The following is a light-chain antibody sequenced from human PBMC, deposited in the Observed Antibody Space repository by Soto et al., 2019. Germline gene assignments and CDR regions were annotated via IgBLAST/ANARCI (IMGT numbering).Light chain of an antibody. CDR1: SSDVGAYNY. J-gene: IGLJ2*01. V-gene: IGLV2-14*03. CDR2: DVS. CDR3: NSFTTSSTLV. Sequence: QSALTQPASVSGCPGQSITITCTGTSSDVGAYNYVSWYHHHPGKAPKLMIYDVSNRPSGVSNRFSGSKSGNTASLTISGLQAEDEADYYCNSFTTSSTLVFGGGTKLTVL.